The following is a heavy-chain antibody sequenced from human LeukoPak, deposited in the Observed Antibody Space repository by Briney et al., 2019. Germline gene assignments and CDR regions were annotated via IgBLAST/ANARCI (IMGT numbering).Heavy chain of an antibody. D-gene: IGHD3-10*01. CDR1: GSSISSGDYY. V-gene: IGHV4-30-4*01. CDR2: IYYSRST. CDR3: ARETYYYGSGSYQGFDY. J-gene: IGHJ4*02. Sequence: PSETLSLTCTVSGSSISSGDYYWSWIRQPPGKGLEWIGYIYYSRSTYYNPSLKSRVTISVDTSKNQFSLKLSSVTAADTAVYYCARETYYYGSGSYQGFDYWGQGTLVTVSS.